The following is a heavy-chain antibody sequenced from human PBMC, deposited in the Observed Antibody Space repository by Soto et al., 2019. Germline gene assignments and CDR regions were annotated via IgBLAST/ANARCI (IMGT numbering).Heavy chain of an antibody. D-gene: IGHD3-16*02. CDR2: INHSGST. Sequence: SETLSLTCAVYGGSFSGYYWSWIRQPPGKGLEWIGEINHSGSTNYNPSLKSRVTISVDTSKNQFSLKLSSVTAADTAVYYCARVQRLGELSAWGYWGQGTLVTVSS. CDR3: ARVQRLGELSAWGY. V-gene: IGHV4-34*01. J-gene: IGHJ4*02. CDR1: GGSFSGYY.